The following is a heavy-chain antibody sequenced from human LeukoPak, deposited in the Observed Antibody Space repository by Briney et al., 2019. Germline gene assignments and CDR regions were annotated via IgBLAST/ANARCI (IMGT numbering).Heavy chain of an antibody. Sequence: VASVKVSCKASGYTFTSYGISWVRQAPGQGLEWMGWISAYNGNTNYAQKLQGRVTMTTDTSTSTAYMELRSLRSDDTAVYYCARGVVAATFYYYMDVWGKGTTVTVSS. J-gene: IGHJ6*03. D-gene: IGHD2-15*01. CDR3: ARGVVAATFYYYMDV. CDR2: ISAYNGNT. V-gene: IGHV1-18*01. CDR1: GYTFTSYG.